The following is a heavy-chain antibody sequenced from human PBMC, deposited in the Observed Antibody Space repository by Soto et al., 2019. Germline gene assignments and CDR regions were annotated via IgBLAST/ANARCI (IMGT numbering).Heavy chain of an antibody. CDR2: LDHSGST. V-gene: IGHV4-30-2*05. Sequence: SETLSLTCAVSGGSSSSGGYSWRWIRKPPRKGLKWLGYLDHSGSTYYNQSLKSRVTISVDTSKNQFSLRLSAVTAADTAGYFCARARYCSGGCNWFAPGGQGTLVTVSS. J-gene: IGHJ5*02. CDR1: GGSSSSGGYS. D-gene: IGHD2-15*01. CDR3: ARARYCSGGCNWFAP.